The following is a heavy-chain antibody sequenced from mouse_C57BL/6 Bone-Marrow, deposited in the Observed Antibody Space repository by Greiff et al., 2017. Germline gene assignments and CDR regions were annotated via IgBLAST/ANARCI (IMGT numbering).Heavy chain of an antibody. CDR2: IGWDDAK. D-gene: IGHD1-1*01. Sequence: QVTLQVSGPGILQPSQTLSLTCSFSGFSLSTFGMGVGWIRQPSGKGLEWLAHIGWDDAKYSNPALQSRLPISTATSKNQVFLKIANVDTADTATYYCDRIDPTTVGFDWYFDVWGTGTTVTVSS. CDR3: DRIDPTTVGFDWYFDV. J-gene: IGHJ1*03. V-gene: IGHV8-8*01. CDR1: GFSLSTFGMG.